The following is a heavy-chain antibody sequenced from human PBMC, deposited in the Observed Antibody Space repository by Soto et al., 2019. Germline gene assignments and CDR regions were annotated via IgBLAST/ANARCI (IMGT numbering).Heavy chain of an antibody. J-gene: IGHJ4*02. CDR3: AKMSGSYYLGYFDY. V-gene: IGHV3-7*03. D-gene: IGHD1-26*01. CDR1: GFTFSTYW. Sequence: GGSLRLSCAASGFTFSTYWMTWVRQVPGKGLEWVANMNRDGCERYYVDSVKGRFTISRDNAKNSLYLQMNSLRAEDTAVYYCAKMSGSYYLGYFDYWGQGTLVTSPQ. CDR2: MNRDGCER.